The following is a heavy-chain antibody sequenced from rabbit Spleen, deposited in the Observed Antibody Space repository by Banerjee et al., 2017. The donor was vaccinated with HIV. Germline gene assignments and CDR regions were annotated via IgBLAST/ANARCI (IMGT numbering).Heavy chain of an antibody. V-gene: IGHV1S45*01. J-gene: IGHJ6*01. D-gene: IGHD8-1*01. Sequence: QEQLVESGGGLVQPEGSLKLSCTASGFSFSDKAVMCWVRQAPGKGLEWIACINAVTGKAVYATWAKGRFTISKASSTTLTLQMTSLTAADTATYFCARDTGTSFSTYGMDLWGPGTLVTVS. CDR1: GFSFSDKAV. CDR3: ARDTGTSFSTYGMDL. CDR2: INAVTGKA.